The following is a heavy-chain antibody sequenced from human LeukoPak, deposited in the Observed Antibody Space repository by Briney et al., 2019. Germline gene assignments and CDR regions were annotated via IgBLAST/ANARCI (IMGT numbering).Heavy chain of an antibody. J-gene: IGHJ5*02. D-gene: IGHD6-19*01. CDR1: GFTFSSYG. V-gene: IGHV3-33*01. Sequence: PGGSLRLSCAASGFTFSSYGMPWVRQAPGKGLEWVAVIWYDGSNKYYADSVKGRFTISRDNSKNTLYLQMNSLRAEDTAVYYCARGWWLGPANNWFDPWGQGTLVTVSS. CDR2: IWYDGSNK. CDR3: ARGWWLGPANNWFDP.